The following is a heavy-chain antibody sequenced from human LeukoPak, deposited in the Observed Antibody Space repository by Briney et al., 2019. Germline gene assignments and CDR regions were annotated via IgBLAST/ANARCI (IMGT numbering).Heavy chain of an antibody. J-gene: IGHJ3*02. Sequence: ASVKVSCKASGYTFTGYYMHWVRQAPGQGLEWLGWINPNSGGTNYAQKFQGRVTMTRDASISTAYMELSRLRSDDTAVYYCARGNVYDYDAFDIWGQGTMVTVSS. D-gene: IGHD3-3*01. V-gene: IGHV1-2*02. CDR2: INPNSGGT. CDR3: ARGNVYDYDAFDI. CDR1: GYTFTGYY.